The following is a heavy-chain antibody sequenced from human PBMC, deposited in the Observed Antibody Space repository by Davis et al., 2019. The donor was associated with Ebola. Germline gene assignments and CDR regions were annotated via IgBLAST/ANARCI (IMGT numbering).Heavy chain of an antibody. CDR2: IHYSETT. CDR3: ATQGSTSFYDY. D-gene: IGHD2-2*01. J-gene: IGHJ4*02. CDR1: GGSISSSSYY. Sequence: SETLSLTCTVSGGSISSSSYYWGRNRQPPGKGLVWIGSIHYSETTYYNPSLKSRVTISVDTSKNQFSLKLSSVTAADTAVYYGATQGSTSFYDYWGQGTLVTVSS. V-gene: IGHV4-39*01.